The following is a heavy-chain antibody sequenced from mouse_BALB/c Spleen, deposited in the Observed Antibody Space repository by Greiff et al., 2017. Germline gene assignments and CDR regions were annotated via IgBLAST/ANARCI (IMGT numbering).Heavy chain of an antibody. CDR1: GFTFSSYA. D-gene: IGHD1-1*01. CDR3: ARGAIYYGSSYAMDY. V-gene: IGHV5-6-5*01. J-gene: IGHJ4*01. CDR2: ISSGGST. Sequence: EVKLMESGGGLVKPGGSLKLSCAASGFTFSSYAMSWVRQTPEKRLEWVASISSGGSTYYPDSVKGRFTISRDNARNILYLQMSSLRSEDTAMYYCARGAIYYGSSYAMDYWGQGTSVTVSS.